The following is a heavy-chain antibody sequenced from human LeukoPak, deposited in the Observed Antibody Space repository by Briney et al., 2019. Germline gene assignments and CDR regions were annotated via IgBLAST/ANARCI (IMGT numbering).Heavy chain of an antibody. CDR1: GFTFSNYE. D-gene: IGHD2-15*01. Sequence: GGSLRLSCVTSGFTFSNYEMNWVRQAPGKGLENVSYISSSGNAIHYADSVKGRFTISRDNAKNSVYLQMSSLRAEDTAVYYCARSPKDATAPWGQGTLVTVSS. CDR2: ISSSGNAI. V-gene: IGHV3-48*03. J-gene: IGHJ5*02. CDR3: ARSPKDATAP.